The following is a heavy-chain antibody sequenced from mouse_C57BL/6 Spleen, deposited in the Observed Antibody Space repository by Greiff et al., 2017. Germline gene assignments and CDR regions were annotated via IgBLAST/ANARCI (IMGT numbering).Heavy chain of an antibody. CDR1: GYTFTSYG. D-gene: IGHD2-4*01. CDR3: AREGYYDYRWFAY. V-gene: IGHV1-81*01. Sequence: QVQLKESGAELARPGASVKLSCKASGYTFTSYGISWVKQRTGQGLEWIGEIYPRSGNTYYNEKVKGKATLTADKSSSTAYMELRSLTSEDSAVYFCAREGYYDYRWFAYWGQGTLVTVSA. J-gene: IGHJ3*01. CDR2: IYPRSGNT.